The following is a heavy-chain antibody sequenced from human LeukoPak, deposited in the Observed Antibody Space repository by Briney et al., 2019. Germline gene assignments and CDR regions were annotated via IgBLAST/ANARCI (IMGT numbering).Heavy chain of an antibody. CDR3: ARGGPYTCGNFDY. D-gene: IGHD5-18*01. V-gene: IGHV1-2*02. CDR1: GYTFTGYF. CDR2: INPTTGGT. Sequence: ASVTVSCKASGYTFTGYFLHWVRQAPGQGLQWMGWINPTTGGTNYAQNFQGRVTMTRDTSISTAYMEMSRLSSDDTAMYYCARGGPYTCGNFDYWGQGTLVTVSS. J-gene: IGHJ4*02.